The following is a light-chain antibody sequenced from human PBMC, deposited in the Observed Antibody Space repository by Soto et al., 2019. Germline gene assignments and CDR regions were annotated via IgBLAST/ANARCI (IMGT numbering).Light chain of an antibody. J-gene: IGKJ4*01. CDR3: QHYGSSPAT. CDR2: GAS. Sequence: EILLTQSPGTLSLAPGERATLSCRASQKVTSRFLAWYQQKPGQAPSLLIYGASNRATGIPDRFSGSVSGTEFTLTIRRLEAEDVAVYHCQHYGSSPATFRGVTKVGFK. V-gene: IGKV3-20*01. CDR1: QKVTSRF.